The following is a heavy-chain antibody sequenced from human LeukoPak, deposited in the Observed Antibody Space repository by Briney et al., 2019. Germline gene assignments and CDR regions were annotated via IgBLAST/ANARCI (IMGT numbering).Heavy chain of an antibody. J-gene: IGHJ4*02. D-gene: IGHD2-2*01. CDR2: ISGSGGST. V-gene: IGHV3-23*01. Sequence: PGGAPRLSCAASGFTFSSSAMSWVRQAPGKGLEWVSAISGSGGSTYYAGSVKGRFTISRDNSKNTLYLQMNSLRAEDTAVYYCAKDPSSSTGPNDHYFDYWGQGTLVTVSS. CDR3: AKDPSSSTGPNDHYFDY. CDR1: GFTFSSSA.